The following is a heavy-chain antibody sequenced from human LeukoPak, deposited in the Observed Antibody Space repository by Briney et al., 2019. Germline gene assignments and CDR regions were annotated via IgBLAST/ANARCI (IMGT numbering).Heavy chain of an antibody. Sequence: SETLSLTCTVSGGSISIYYWSWIRQPPGKGLEWIGYIYYSGSTNYNPSLKSRVTISVDTSKNQFSLKLSSVTAADTAVYYCARAVRGHYYGPLDYWGQGTLVTVSS. CDR3: ARAVRGHYYGPLDY. CDR1: GGSISIYY. D-gene: IGHD3-10*01. CDR2: IYYSGST. J-gene: IGHJ4*02. V-gene: IGHV4-59*01.